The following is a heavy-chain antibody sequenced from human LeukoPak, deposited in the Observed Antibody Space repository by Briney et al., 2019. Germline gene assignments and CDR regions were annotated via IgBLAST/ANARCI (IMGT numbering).Heavy chain of an antibody. CDR3: ARDPVGAIGYGMDV. D-gene: IGHD1-26*01. J-gene: IGHJ6*02. Sequence: SGGSLRLSCAASGFTVSSNYMSCVRQAPGKGLEWVSVIYSGGTTYYADSVKGRFTISRDTSKNTLYLQMNSLRAEDTAVYYCARDPVGAIGYGMDVWGQGTTVTVSS. CDR2: IYSGGTT. CDR1: GFTVSSNY. V-gene: IGHV3-66*01.